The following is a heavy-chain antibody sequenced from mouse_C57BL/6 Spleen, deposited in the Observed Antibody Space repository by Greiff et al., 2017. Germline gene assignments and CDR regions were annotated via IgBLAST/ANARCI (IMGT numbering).Heavy chain of an antibody. D-gene: IGHD4-1*01. Sequence: QVQLQQSGPELVKPGASVKISCKASGYAFSSSWMNWVKQRPGKGLEWIGRIYPGDGDTNYNGKFKGKATLTADKSSSTAYMQLSSLTSEDSAVYFGARQTGAWFAYWGQGTLVTVSA. CDR3: ARQTGAWFAY. J-gene: IGHJ3*01. CDR2: IYPGDGDT. V-gene: IGHV1-82*01. CDR1: GYAFSSSW.